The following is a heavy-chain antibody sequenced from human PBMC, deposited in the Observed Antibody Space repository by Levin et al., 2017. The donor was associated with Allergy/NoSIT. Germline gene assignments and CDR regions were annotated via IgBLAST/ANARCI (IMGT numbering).Heavy chain of an antibody. CDR2: IIPVSGTS. J-gene: IGHJ6*02. V-gene: IGHV1-69*06. D-gene: IGHD3-3*01. Sequence: SVKVSCKASEGTFSGYVISWVRQAPGQGLEWVGGIIPVSGTSSPAQRFQGRVTITADTSTTTAYMELSSLRSEDTAVYYCARGMEWGGNPTGYYYGLDVWGQGTTVTVSS. CDR3: ARGMEWGGNPTGYYYGLDV. CDR1: EGTFSGYV.